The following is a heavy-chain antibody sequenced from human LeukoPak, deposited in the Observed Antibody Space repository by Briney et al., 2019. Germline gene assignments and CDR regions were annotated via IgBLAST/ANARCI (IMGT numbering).Heavy chain of an antibody. CDR1: GFTFSSYS. V-gene: IGHV3-48*01. J-gene: IGHJ6*03. CDR2: ISSSSSTI. D-gene: IGHD1-1*01. CDR3: AMLSIPTGYYYYMDV. Sequence: GGSLRLSCAASGFTFSSYSMNWVRQAPGKGLEWVSYISSSSSTIYYADSVKGRFTISRDNAKNSLYLQMNSLRAEDTAVYYCAMLSIPTGYYYYMDVWGKGTTVTVSS.